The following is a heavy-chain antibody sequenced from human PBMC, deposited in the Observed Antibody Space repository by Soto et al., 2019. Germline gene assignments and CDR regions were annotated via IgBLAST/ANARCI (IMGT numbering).Heavy chain of an antibody. J-gene: IGHJ6*02. V-gene: IGHV3-33*01. Sequence: QVQLVESGGGVVQPGRSLRLSCAASGFTFSSYGMHWVRQAPGKGLEWVAVIWYDGSNKYYADSVKGRFTISRDNSKNTXYXPMNSLRAEDTAVYYCAREVRGYSYGYPYYYYGMDVWGQGTTVTVSS. CDR2: IWYDGSNK. CDR1: GFTFSSYG. D-gene: IGHD5-18*01. CDR3: AREVRGYSYGYPYYYYGMDV.